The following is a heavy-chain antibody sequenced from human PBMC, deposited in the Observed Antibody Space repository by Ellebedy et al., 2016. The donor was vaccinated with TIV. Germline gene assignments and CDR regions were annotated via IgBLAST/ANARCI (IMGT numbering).Heavy chain of an antibody. V-gene: IGHV3-33*02. CDR1: GFTFSHYG. CDR3: ARGDDTSGHYGLWTY. Sequence: GESLKISXAASGFTFSHYGMHWVRQAPGKGLEWVAVIRYDGNNKYYADSVKGRFTISRDSSTNTLFLQMNSLRAEDTAMYYCARGDDTSGHYGLWTYWGQGILVTVSS. CDR2: IRYDGNNK. D-gene: IGHD3-22*01. J-gene: IGHJ4*02.